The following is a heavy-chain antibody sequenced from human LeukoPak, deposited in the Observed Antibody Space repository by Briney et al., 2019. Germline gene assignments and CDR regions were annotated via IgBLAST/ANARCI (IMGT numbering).Heavy chain of an antibody. CDR1: GDSISSYY. CDR3: ARHVTISGPYDASDI. Sequence: SXTXSLTCNVSGDSISSYYWSWVRQPPGKGLEWIGYIYYSRGNDNNPSLKSRGTITVEKTKKKYSLKLRSVTAADTAVYYCARHVTISGPYDASDIWGQGTMVTVSP. CDR2: IYYSRGN. V-gene: IGHV4-59*08. D-gene: IGHD5-24*01. J-gene: IGHJ3*02.